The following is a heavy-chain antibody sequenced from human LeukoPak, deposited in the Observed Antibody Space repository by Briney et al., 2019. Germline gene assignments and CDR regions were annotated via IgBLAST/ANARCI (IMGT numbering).Heavy chain of an antibody. J-gene: IGHJ6*04. D-gene: IGHD3-16*01. Sequence: PSETLSLTCAVYGGSFNGYYWSWIRQPPGKGLEWIGEINHSGSTNYNPSLKSRVTISVDTSKNYFSLNLSSVTAADTAVYYCARFNFWGSFGAPLGRDVGGKGPRVTVSS. CDR1: GGSFNGYY. CDR3: ARFNFWGSFGAPLGRDV. V-gene: IGHV4-34*01. CDR2: INHSGST.